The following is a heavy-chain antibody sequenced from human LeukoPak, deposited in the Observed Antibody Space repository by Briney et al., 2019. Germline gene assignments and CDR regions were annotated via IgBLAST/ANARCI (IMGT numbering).Heavy chain of an antibody. V-gene: IGHV3-74*01. J-gene: IGHJ3*02. CDR3: ARDHMIVVEGGAFDI. Sequence: PGGSLRLSCAASGFTFSDYWMHWVRQAPGKGLVWVSRINSDGSSTNYADSVKGRFTSSRDNAKNTLYLQMNSLRAEDTAVYYCARDHMIVVEGGAFDIWGQGTMVTVSS. D-gene: IGHD3-22*01. CDR2: INSDGSST. CDR1: GFTFSDYW.